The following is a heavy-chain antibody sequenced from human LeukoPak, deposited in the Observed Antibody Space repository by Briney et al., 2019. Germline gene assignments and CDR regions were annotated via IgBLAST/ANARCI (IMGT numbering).Heavy chain of an antibody. J-gene: IGHJ4*02. CDR3: AKSGGIDSSGYYLVYY. CDR1: GFTFSSHG. V-gene: IGHV3-23*01. Sequence: GGSLRLSCVASGFTFSSHGMNWVRQAPGKGLEWVSGISPNGVITYYADSVKGRFSISRDNYKGTVYLQMNSLRPEDTAVYYCAKSGGIDSSGYYLVYYWGQGTLVTVSS. CDR2: ISPNGVIT. D-gene: IGHD3-22*01.